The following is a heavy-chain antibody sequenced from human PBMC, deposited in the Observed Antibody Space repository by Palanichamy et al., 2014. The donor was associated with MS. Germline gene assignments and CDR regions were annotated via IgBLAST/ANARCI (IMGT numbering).Heavy chain of an antibody. CDR2: IKSDGSST. V-gene: IGHV3-74*01. J-gene: IGHJ4*02. D-gene: IGHD5-18*01. CDR3: ARDHKYTLGHN. CDR1: GFTFSSYW. Sequence: EVQLVESGGGLVQPGGSLRLSCAASGFTFSSYWMHWVRQAPGMGLVWVSSIKSDGSSTFYADSVKGRFTISRDNAKNTLYLQMNSLRAEDTAVYYCARDHKYTLGHNWGQGTLVTVSS.